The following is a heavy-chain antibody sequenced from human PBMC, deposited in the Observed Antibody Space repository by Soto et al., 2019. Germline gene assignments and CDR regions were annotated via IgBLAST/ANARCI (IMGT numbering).Heavy chain of an antibody. CDR3: ATSESLNAFDI. CDR2: VKSKTDGETT. CDR1: GFTFNIAW. J-gene: IGHJ3*02. V-gene: IGHV3-15*07. Sequence: EVQLVESGGGLVKPGGSLRLSCAASGFTFNIAWMSWVRQAPGKGLEWVGRVKSKTDGETTDYAAPVKGRFTISRDDSTSTLYLQMNSLKTEDAAVYYCATSESLNAFDIWGQGTMVTVSS.